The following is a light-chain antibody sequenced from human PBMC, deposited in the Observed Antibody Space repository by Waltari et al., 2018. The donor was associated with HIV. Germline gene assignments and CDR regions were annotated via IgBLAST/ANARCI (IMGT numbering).Light chain of an antibody. CDR2: QDR. V-gene: IGLV3-1*01. CDR1: KLGDKY. CDR3: QAWDSSTVV. Sequence: SYELTQPHSVSVSPGQTASITCSGDKLGDKYDCWYQQKQGQSPVLFIYQDRKRPSGIPERFSGSNSGTTATLTISGTQAMDEADYYCQAWDSSTVVFGGGTKLTVL. J-gene: IGLJ2*01.